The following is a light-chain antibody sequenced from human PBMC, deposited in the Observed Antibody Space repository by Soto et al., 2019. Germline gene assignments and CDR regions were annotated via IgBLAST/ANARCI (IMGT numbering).Light chain of an antibody. CDR2: EVT. V-gene: IGLV2-23*02. CDR3: CSNAGSSTVV. CDR1: SSDIGSYDL. Sequence: QSALTQPASVSGSPGQSITISCTGSSSDIGSYDLVSWYQQHPGKAPQLMIYEVTNRPSGVSNRFSGSKSGNTASLTISGLQAEDEADYYCCSNAGSSTVVFGGGTKLTVL. J-gene: IGLJ2*01.